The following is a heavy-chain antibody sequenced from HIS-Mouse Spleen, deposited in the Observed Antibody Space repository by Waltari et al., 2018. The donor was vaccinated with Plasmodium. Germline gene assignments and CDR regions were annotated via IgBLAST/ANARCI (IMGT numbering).Heavy chain of an antibody. Sequence: QLQLQESGPGLVKPSETLSLTCTVSGGSISSSSYYWGWIRQPPGKGLEWIGSIYYSGSTYYNPSLKSRGTISVDTSKNQFSLKLGSVTAAETAVYYCARDRITGTSYFDYWGQGTLVTVSS. J-gene: IGHJ4*02. V-gene: IGHV4-39*07. D-gene: IGHD1-7*01. CDR2: IYYSGST. CDR1: GGSISSSSYY. CDR3: ARDRITGTSYFDY.